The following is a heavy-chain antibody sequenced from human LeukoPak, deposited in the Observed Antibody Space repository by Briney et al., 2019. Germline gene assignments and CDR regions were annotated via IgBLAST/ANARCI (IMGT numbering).Heavy chain of an antibody. CDR1: AGSVSSGTYY. J-gene: IGHJ3*02. D-gene: IGHD4-17*01. V-gene: IGHV4-61*02. CDR2: IYTSGST. Sequence: SETLSLTCTVSAGSVSSGTYYWNWIRQPAENGLEWIGRIYTSGSTNYNPSLKSRVTISVDTSKNQFSLKLSSVTAADTAVYYCARDGVTVTTLDAFDIWGQGTMVTVSS. CDR3: ARDGVTVTTLDAFDI.